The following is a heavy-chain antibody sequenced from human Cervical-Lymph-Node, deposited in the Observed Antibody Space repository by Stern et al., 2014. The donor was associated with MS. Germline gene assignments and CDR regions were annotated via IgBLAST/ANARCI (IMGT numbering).Heavy chain of an antibody. J-gene: IGHJ5*02. V-gene: IGHV3-33*01. CDR2: LGSDGSKK. D-gene: IGHD3-22*01. CDR3: ARDPDTSSHYSQFDP. Sequence: VQLVESGGGVVQPGRSLRLSCATSGFTFSYYGMPWVRQAPGKGLERGAGLGSDGSKKYYAESVKGRFTISRDNSKNTLYLQMSSLRAEDTAVYYCARDPDTSSHYSQFDPWGQGTLVTVSS. CDR1: GFTFSYYG.